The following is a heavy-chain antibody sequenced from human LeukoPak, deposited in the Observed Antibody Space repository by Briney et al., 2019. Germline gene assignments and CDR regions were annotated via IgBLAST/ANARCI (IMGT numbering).Heavy chain of an antibody. D-gene: IGHD2-2*01. CDR2: IYTTGSTNQNT. CDR3: ARGLTSSPFFDH. J-gene: IGHJ4*02. Sequence: PSETLSLTCSVSGVSIGFYYWSWIRHNAGKGLEWVGRIYTTGSTNQNTNYNPSLKSRVTMSADTSRNQFSLKLSSVTAADTAVYYCARGLTSSPFFDHWSQGTLVTVSS. V-gene: IGHV4-4*07. CDR1: GVSIGFYY.